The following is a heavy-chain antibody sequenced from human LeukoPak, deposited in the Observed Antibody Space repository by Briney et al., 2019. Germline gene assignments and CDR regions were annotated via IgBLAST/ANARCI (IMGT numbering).Heavy chain of an antibody. D-gene: IGHD2/OR15-2a*01. V-gene: IGHV4-34*01. CDR3: ARGFLYYYYMDV. J-gene: IGHJ6*03. CDR2: INHIGST. Sequence: PSETLSLTCAVYGGSFSGYYWSWIRQPPGKGLEWIGEINHIGSTNYNPSLKSRVTISVDTSKNQFSLKLSSVTAADTAVYYCARGFLYYYYMDVWGKGTTVTISS. CDR1: GGSFSGYY.